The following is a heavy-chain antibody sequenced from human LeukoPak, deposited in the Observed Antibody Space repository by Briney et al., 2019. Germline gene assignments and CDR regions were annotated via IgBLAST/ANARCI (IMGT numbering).Heavy chain of an antibody. Sequence: ASVKVSCKASGYTSTGYYVHWVRQAPGQGLEWMGWINPNSGGTNYAQKFQGRVTMTRDTSISTVYMELSRLTSDDTAVFYCARRYYDALTGYLPFDHWGRGTLVTVSS. CDR2: INPNSGGT. V-gene: IGHV1-2*02. CDR1: GYTSTGYY. J-gene: IGHJ4*02. CDR3: ARRYYDALTGYLPFDH. D-gene: IGHD3-9*01.